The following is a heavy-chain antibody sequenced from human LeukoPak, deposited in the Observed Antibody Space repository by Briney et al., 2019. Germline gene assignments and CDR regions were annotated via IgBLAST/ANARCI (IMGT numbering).Heavy chain of an antibody. Sequence: SETLSLTCTVSGGSISSYYWSWIRQPPGKGLEWIGCIYYSGSTNYNPSLKSRVTISVDTSKNQFSLKLGSVTAADTAVYYWAREGGYSSGWPFDYWGQGTLVAVSS. J-gene: IGHJ4*02. V-gene: IGHV4-59*01. D-gene: IGHD6-19*01. CDR3: AREGGYSSGWPFDY. CDR2: IYYSGST. CDR1: GGSISSYY.